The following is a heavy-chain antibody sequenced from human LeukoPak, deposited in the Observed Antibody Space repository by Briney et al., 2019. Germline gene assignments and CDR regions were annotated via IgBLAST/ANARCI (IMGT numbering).Heavy chain of an antibody. CDR3: ARELTGIAVAGPFYY. D-gene: IGHD6-19*01. CDR1: GFTFSSYG. J-gene: IGHJ4*02. CDR2: IWYDGSNK. V-gene: IGHV3-33*01. Sequence: PGRSLGLSCAASGFTFSSYGMHWVRQAPGKGLEWVAVIWYDGSNKYYADSVKGRFTISRDNSKNTLYLQMNSLRAEDTAVYYCARELTGIAVAGPFYYWGQGTLVTVSS.